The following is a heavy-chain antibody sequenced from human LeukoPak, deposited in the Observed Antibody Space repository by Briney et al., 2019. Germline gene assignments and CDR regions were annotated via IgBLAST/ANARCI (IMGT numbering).Heavy chain of an antibody. D-gene: IGHD3-10*01. CDR1: GYTFTSYD. CDR2: MNPNSGNT. J-gene: IGHJ6*03. Sequence: GASVKVSCKASGYTFTSYDINWVRQATGQGLEWMGWMNPNSGNTGYAQKFQGRVTMTRNTSISTAYMELSSLRSEDTAVYYCARGPNSRITMVPGVSLEYYYYYYYMDVWGKGTTVTVSS. V-gene: IGHV1-8*01. CDR3: ARGPNSRITMVPGVSLEYYYYYYYMDV.